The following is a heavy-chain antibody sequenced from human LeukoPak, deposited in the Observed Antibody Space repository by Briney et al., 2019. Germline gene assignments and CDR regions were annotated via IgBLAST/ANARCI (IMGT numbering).Heavy chain of an antibody. V-gene: IGHV1-18*01. D-gene: IGHD2-2*01. CDR2: ISAYNGNT. Sequence: ASVKVSCKASGYTFTSYSISWVRQAPGQGLEWMGWISAYNGNTNYAQKLQGRVTMTTDTSTSTAYMELRSLRSDDTAVYYCARDSLPAAIIPNWFDPWGQGTLVTVSS. CDR1: GYTFTSYS. J-gene: IGHJ5*02. CDR3: ARDSLPAAIIPNWFDP.